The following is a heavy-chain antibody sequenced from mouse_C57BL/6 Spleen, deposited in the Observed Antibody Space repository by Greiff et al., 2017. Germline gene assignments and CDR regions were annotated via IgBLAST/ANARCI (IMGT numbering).Heavy chain of an antibody. CDR1: GYTFTSYG. V-gene: IGHV1-81*01. CDR3: ASPYDYDGTGYAMDY. Sequence: QVQLQQSGAELARPGASVKLSCKASGYTFTSYGISWVKQRTGQGLEWIGEIYPRSGNTYYNEKFKGKATLTADKSSSTAYMELRSLTSEDSAVYVCASPYDYDGTGYAMDYWGQGTSVTVSS. D-gene: IGHD2-4*01. J-gene: IGHJ4*01. CDR2: IYPRSGNT.